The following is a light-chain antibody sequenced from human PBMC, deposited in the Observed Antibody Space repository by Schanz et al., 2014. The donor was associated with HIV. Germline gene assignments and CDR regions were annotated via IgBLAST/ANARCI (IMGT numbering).Light chain of an antibody. Sequence: QSALTQPASVSGSPGQSITISCTGTSSDVGDYNYVSWYQQHPGKAPKLMIYEVSERPSGVPDRFSGSKSGNTASLTISELQAEDEADYYCCSYTTTSTYVFGAGTKVTVL. CDR3: CSYTTTSTYV. CDR2: EVS. J-gene: IGLJ1*01. CDR1: SSDVGDYNY. V-gene: IGLV2-14*01.